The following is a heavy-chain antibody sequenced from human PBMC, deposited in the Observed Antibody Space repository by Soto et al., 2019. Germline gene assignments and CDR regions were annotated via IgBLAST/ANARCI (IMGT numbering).Heavy chain of an antibody. V-gene: IGHV3-48*01. Sequence: GGSLRLSCAASGFTFSSYSMNWVRQAPGKGLEWVSYISSSSSTIYYADSVKGRFTISRDNAKNSLYLQMNTLRVEDTALYYCARALTTSITLDAFDIWGQGTMVTVSS. CDR1: GFTFSSYS. D-gene: IGHD4-17*01. CDR2: ISSSSSTI. J-gene: IGHJ3*02. CDR3: ARALTTSITLDAFDI.